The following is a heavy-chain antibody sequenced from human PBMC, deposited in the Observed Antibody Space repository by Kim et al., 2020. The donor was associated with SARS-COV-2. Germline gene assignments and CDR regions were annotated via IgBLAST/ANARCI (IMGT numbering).Heavy chain of an antibody. D-gene: IGHD3-9*01. Sequence: NPSLESRVTRSVDKSKNQFSLNLRSVTAADTAVYYCARAATYFDILTCFDYWGQGTLVTVSS. J-gene: IGHJ4*02. V-gene: IGHV4-59*01. CDR3: ARAATYFDILTCFDY.